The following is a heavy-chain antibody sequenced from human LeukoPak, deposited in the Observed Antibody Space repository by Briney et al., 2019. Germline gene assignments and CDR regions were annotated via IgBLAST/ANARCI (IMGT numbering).Heavy chain of an antibody. J-gene: IGHJ4*02. V-gene: IGHV3-48*01. Sequence: GGSLRLSCAASGFTFSSYSINWVRQAPGKGLEWVSYISSDSSAIYYADSVKGRFTISRNNAKNSLYLQMNSLRAEDTAVYYCAVYCSRTSCYGVDYWGQGTLVTVSS. CDR1: GFTFSSYS. CDR2: ISSDSSAI. D-gene: IGHD2-2*01. CDR3: AVYCSRTSCYGVDY.